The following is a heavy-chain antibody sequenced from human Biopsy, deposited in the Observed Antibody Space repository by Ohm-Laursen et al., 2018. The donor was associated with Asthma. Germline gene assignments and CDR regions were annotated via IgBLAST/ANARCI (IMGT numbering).Heavy chain of an antibody. V-gene: IGHV4-59*01. CDR2: IYYSGST. D-gene: IGHD3-16*02. CDR3: ARGVITNWSDP. Sequence: SETLSLTCAVSGGSISDYYKTWFRQPPGKGLEWIGYIYYSGSTNYNPSLKSRVTISEDTSKNQFSLKLTSVTAADTAVYYCARGVITNWSDPWGQGTLVTVSS. CDR1: GGSISDYY. J-gene: IGHJ5*02.